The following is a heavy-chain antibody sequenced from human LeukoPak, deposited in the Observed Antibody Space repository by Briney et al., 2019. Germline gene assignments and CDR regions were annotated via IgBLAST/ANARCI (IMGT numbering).Heavy chain of an antibody. Sequence: SVKVSCKDSGGTFSSYAISWVRQAPGQGLEWMGGIIPIFGTANYAQKFQGRVTITTDESTSTAYMELSSLRSEDTAVYYCARGGVDTASRRFDYWGQGTLVTVSS. J-gene: IGHJ4*02. CDR1: GGTFSSYA. D-gene: IGHD5-18*01. CDR3: ARGGVDTASRRFDY. V-gene: IGHV1-69*05. CDR2: IIPIFGTA.